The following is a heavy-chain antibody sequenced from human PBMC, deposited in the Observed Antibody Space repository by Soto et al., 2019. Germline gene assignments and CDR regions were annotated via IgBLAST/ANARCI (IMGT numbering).Heavy chain of an antibody. Sequence: ASVKVSCKASGGTFSSYAISWVRQAPGQGLEWMGGIIPIFGTANYAQKFQGRVTITADKSTSTAYMELGSLRSEDTAVYYCARDHGGLYYFDYWGQGTLVTVSS. CDR3: ARDHGGLYYFDY. V-gene: IGHV1-69*06. CDR2: IIPIFGTA. D-gene: IGHD2-15*01. J-gene: IGHJ4*02. CDR1: GGTFSSYA.